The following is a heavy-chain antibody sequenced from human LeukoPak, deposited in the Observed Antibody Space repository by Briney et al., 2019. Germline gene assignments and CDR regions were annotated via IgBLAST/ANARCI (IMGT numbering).Heavy chain of an antibody. CDR2: IYYSGST. V-gene: IGHV4-31*03. Sequence: SETLSLTCTVSGGSISSGGYYWSWIRQHPGKGLEWIGYIYYSGSTYYNPSLKSRVTISVDTSKNQFSLKLSSVTAADTAVYYCARGLVLRYFDWLLSAWFDPWGQGTLVTVSS. J-gene: IGHJ5*02. D-gene: IGHD3-9*01. CDR1: GGSISSGGYY. CDR3: ARGLVLRYFDWLLSAWFDP.